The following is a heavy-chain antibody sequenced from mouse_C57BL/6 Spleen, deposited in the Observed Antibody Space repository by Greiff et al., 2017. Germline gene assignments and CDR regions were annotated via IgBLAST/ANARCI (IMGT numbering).Heavy chain of an antibody. CDR1: GFNIKDDY. J-gene: IGHJ2*01. CDR2: IDPANSDT. V-gene: IGHV14-4*01. Sequence: EVKLQESGAELVRPGASVKLSCTASGFNIKDDYMHWVKQRPEQGLEWIGWIDPANSDTEYASKFKGKATITADTSSNTAYLQLSSLTSEDTAVYYCTREYGRDYWGQGTTLTVSS. CDR3: TREYGRDY. D-gene: IGHD5-1*01.